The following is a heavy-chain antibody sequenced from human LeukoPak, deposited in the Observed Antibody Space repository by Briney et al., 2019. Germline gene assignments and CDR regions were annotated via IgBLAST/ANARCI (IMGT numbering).Heavy chain of an antibody. D-gene: IGHD3-22*01. V-gene: IGHV1-46*01. CDR3: ARAGYYDSSGTDAFDI. Sequence: GASVKVSCKASGYTFTSYGISWVRQAPGQGLEWMGIINPSGGSTSYAQKFQGRVTMTRDTSTSTVYMELSSLRSEDTAVYYCARAGYYDSSGTDAFDIWGQGTMVTVSS. CDR2: INPSGGST. J-gene: IGHJ3*02. CDR1: GYTFTSYG.